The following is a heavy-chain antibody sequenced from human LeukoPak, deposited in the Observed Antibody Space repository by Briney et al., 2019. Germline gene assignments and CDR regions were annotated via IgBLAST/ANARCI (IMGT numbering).Heavy chain of an antibody. V-gene: IGHV3-7*01. Sequence: PGGSLRLSCAASGFTFSSYWMTWVRQAPGKGLEWVANIKQDGSEKYYVDSVKGRFTISRDNAKNSLYLQMNSLRAEDTAVYYCARDLYYDFWSGLFDYWGQGTLVTVSS. CDR2: IKQDGSEK. CDR1: GFTFSSYW. CDR3: ARDLYYDFWSGLFDY. D-gene: IGHD3-3*01. J-gene: IGHJ4*02.